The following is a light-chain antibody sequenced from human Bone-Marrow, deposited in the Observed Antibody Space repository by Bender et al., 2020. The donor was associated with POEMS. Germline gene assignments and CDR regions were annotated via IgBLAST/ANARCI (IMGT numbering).Light chain of an antibody. CDR1: KLGNKY. CDR3: SSYTSSSPL. V-gene: IGLV3-1*01. CDR2: QHT. J-gene: IGLJ3*02. Sequence: SFELTQPPSVSVSPGQTATITCSGHKLGNKYPCWYQQKPGQSPVLVIYQHTKRPSGIPERFSGSKSGDTATLTISGTQAMDEADYYCSSYTSSSPLFGGGTKLTVL.